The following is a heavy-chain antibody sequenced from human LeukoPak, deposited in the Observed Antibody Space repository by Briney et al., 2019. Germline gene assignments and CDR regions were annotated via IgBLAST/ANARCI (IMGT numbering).Heavy chain of an antibody. CDR3: ARVGGGYYDSGGYYSQV. V-gene: IGHV1-8*02. J-gene: IGHJ4*02. D-gene: IGHD3-22*01. CDR2: MNSNGGNT. Sequence: GSLRVSCKASGYTFSSYDMNWVRQAPGQGLEWMGWMNSNGGNTGYADKFQGRVTMTRNNSISTAYMELSSLRSEDAAVYYCARVGGGYYDSGGYYSQVWGQGTLVTVSS. CDR1: GYTFSSYD.